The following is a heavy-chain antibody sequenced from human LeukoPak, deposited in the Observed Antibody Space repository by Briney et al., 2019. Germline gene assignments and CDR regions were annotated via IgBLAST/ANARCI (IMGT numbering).Heavy chain of an antibody. Sequence: SVKVSCKASGGTFSSYAISWVRQAPGQGLEWMGGIIPIFGTANYAQKFQGRVTITADESTSTAYMEPSSLRSEDTAVYYCARDQAVTGNWFDPWGQGTLVTVSS. D-gene: IGHD4-17*01. CDR1: GGTFSSYA. CDR2: IIPIFGTA. J-gene: IGHJ5*02. V-gene: IGHV1-69*13. CDR3: ARDQAVTGNWFDP.